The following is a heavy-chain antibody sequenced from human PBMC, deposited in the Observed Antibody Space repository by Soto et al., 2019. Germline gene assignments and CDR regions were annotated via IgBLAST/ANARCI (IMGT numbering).Heavy chain of an antibody. J-gene: IGHJ6*02. D-gene: IGHD5-18*01. CDR2: ISYDGSNK. CDR1: GFTFSSYA. V-gene: IGHV3-30-3*01. Sequence: QVQLVESGGGVVQPGRSLRLSCAASGFTFSSYAMHWVRQAPGKGLEWVAVISYDGSNKYYADSVKGRFTISRDNSKNTLYLQMNSLRAEDTAVYYCAREHVDTENYYYYYGMDVWGQGTTVTVSS. CDR3: AREHVDTENYYYYYGMDV.